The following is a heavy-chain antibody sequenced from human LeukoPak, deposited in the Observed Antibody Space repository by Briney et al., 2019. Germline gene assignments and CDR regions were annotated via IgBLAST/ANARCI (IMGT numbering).Heavy chain of an antibody. Sequence: GGSVKVSCKASGYAFTTYGISWVRQAPGQGLEWMGWIRTDNGNTDYAQKSQDRDTLTTDTSTSTAYMELRSLRSDDTAVYHCARDRSSSFFWGQGTLVTVSS. V-gene: IGHV1-18*01. J-gene: IGHJ4*02. CDR1: GYAFTTYG. CDR3: ARDRSSSFF. CDR2: IRTDNGNT. D-gene: IGHD6-6*01.